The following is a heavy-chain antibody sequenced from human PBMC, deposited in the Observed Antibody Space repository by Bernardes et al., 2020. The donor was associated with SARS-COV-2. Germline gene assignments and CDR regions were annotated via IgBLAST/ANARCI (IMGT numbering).Heavy chain of an antibody. D-gene: IGHD3-3*01. CDR3: ARDPYYDFWSGQDYYGMDV. V-gene: IGHV3-33*01. CDR2: IWYDGSNK. Sequence: GGSLRLSCAASGFTFSSYGMHWVRQAPGKGLEWVAVIWYDGSNKYYADSVKGRFTISRDNSKNTLYLQMNSLRAEDTAVYYCARDPYYDFWSGQDYYGMDVWGQGTTVTVSS. J-gene: IGHJ6*02. CDR1: GFTFSSYG.